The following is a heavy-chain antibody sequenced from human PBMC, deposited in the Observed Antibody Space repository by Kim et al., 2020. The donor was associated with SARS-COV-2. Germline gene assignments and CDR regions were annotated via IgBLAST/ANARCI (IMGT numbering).Heavy chain of an antibody. CDR1: GGTFSSYA. V-gene: IGHV1-69*04. J-gene: IGHJ6*02. CDR3: ARGPDTAMVLYYYYYYGMDV. CDR2: IIPILGIA. D-gene: IGHD5-18*01. Sequence: SVKVSCKASGGTFSSYAISWVRQAPGQGLEWMGRIIPILGIANYAQKFQGSVTITADKTTSTAYMELSSLRSEDTAVYYCARGPDTAMVLYYYYYYGMDVWGQGTTVTVTS.